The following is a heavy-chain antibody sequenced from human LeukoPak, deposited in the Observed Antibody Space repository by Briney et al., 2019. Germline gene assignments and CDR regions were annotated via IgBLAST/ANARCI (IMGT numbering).Heavy chain of an antibody. D-gene: IGHD3-16*01. CDR1: GGSISSYY. J-gene: IGHJ5*02. CDR3: ARGPMITFGGVIDH. Sequence: SETLSLTCTVSGGSISSYYWNWIRQPPGKGLEWIGYINYSGSTNHNPSLKSRVTISVDMSKNQFSLKLSSVTAADTAVYYCARGPMITFGGVIDHWGQGTLVTVSS. CDR2: INYSGST. V-gene: IGHV4-59*12.